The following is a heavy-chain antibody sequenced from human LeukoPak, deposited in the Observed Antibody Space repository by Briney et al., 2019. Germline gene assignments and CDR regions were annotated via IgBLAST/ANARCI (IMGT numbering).Heavy chain of an antibody. D-gene: IGHD3-22*01. Sequence: RGSLRLSCAASGFTFSDYFMGWVRQAPGKGLEWVSYITNNGRKTYYADSMKGRFTISRDNSKNTIYLQMNSLRAEDTAKYYCAKRSSTSSGYFDFWGRGTLVTVSS. J-gene: IGHJ4*02. CDR3: AKRSSTSSGYFDF. CDR2: ITNNGRKT. CDR1: GFTFSDYF. V-gene: IGHV3-11*01.